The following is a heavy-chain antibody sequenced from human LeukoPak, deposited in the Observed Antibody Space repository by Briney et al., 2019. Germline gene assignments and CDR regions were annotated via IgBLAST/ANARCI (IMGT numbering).Heavy chain of an antibody. CDR1: GFTFSSYS. Sequence: GGSLRLSCAASGFTFSSYSMNWVRQAPGKGLEWVSSISSSSSYIYYADSVKGRFTISRDNAKNSLYLQMNSLRAEDTAVYYCAREETISSSGYYFDYWGQGTLVTVSS. CDR2: ISSSSSYI. CDR3: AREETISSSGYYFDY. J-gene: IGHJ4*02. V-gene: IGHV3-21*01. D-gene: IGHD6-6*01.